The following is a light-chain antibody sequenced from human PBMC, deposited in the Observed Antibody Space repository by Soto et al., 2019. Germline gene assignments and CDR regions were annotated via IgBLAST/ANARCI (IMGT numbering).Light chain of an antibody. CDR1: ERLSSVY. CDR3: QQYGGSPRIT. V-gene: IGKV3-20*01. J-gene: IGKJ5*01. Sequence: EIVLTQSPGTLSLSPGERATLSCRASERLSSVYLAWYQQRPGQPPRLLIYGASNRATGIPDRFSGSGSGTDFTLIINRLEPEDVAIYYCQQYGGSPRITFGQGTRLA. CDR2: GAS.